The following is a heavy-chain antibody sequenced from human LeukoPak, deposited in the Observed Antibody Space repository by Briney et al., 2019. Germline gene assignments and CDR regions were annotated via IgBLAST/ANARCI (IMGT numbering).Heavy chain of an antibody. J-gene: IGHJ4*02. V-gene: IGHV3-64*01. CDR1: GFTFSSYA. D-gene: IGHD5-18*01. Sequence: GGSLRLSCAASGFTFSSYAMHWVRQAPGKGLESDSAISSNGGSTYYANSVKGRFTISRDNSKNTLYLQMGSLRAEDMAVYYCASGNTAMVTAPFDYWGQGTLVTVSS. CDR3: ASGNTAMVTAPFDY. CDR2: ISSNGGST.